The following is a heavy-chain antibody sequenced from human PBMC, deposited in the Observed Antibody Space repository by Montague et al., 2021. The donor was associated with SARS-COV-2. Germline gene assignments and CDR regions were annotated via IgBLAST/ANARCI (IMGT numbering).Heavy chain of an antibody. CDR3: ARSDLSVIVLVVYANSGGCFDL. CDR2: IYYSGGT. Sequence: SETLSLTCTVSGGSISSSSYYWGWIRQPPGKGLEWIGSIYYSGGTYYNPSLKSRVSISVDTSKNQVSLKLSSVTAADTAVCYCARSDLSVIVLVVYANSGGCFDLWGRGTLVTVSS. CDR1: GGSISSSSYY. J-gene: IGHJ2*01. D-gene: IGHD2-8*02. V-gene: IGHV4-39*07.